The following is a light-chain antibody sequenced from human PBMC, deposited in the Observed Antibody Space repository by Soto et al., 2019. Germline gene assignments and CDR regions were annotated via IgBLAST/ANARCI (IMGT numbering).Light chain of an antibody. CDR3: QQRSNSLS. CDR1: QTVNNNY. Sequence: IVMTQSPGTLSVCPGYRATLSCRASQTVNNNYVAWYQQKPGQAPRLLIYDASNRATGTQARFSGSGSGTDFTLTISSLAPEDFEVYYCQQRSNSLSFGQGTKVDIK. CDR2: DAS. V-gene: IGKV3-11*01. J-gene: IGKJ1*01.